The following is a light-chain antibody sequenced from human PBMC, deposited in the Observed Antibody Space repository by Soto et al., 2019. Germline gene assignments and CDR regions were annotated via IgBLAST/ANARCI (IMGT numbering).Light chain of an antibody. V-gene: IGKV1-8*01. Sequence: AVRMTQSPSSLSASTGDRVTITCRASQGISSYLAWYQQKPGNAPKLLIYSASTLQSGVPSRFSGSGSGTSFTLTISNLQPEDFATYYCQQLNSFPFTFGGGTKVDIK. CDR2: SAS. CDR3: QQLNSFPFT. CDR1: QGISSY. J-gene: IGKJ4*01.